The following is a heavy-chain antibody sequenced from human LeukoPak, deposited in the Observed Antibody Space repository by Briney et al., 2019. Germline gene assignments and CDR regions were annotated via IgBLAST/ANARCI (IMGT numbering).Heavy chain of an antibody. CDR2: IYSGGST. CDR1: GFTVSSNY. D-gene: IGHD1-7*01. J-gene: IGHJ6*02. V-gene: IGHV3-66*02. Sequence: PGGSLRLSCAASGFTVSSNYMSWVRQAPGKGLEWVSFIYSGGSTYYADSVKGRFTISRDTSKNALYLQMNSLRAEDTAVYYCARDQRGTQHYYHYGMDVWGQGTTVTVSS. CDR3: ARDQRGTQHYYHYGMDV.